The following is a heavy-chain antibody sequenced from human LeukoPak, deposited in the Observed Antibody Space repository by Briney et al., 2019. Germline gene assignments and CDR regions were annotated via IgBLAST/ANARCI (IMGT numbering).Heavy chain of an antibody. CDR2: IIPILGIA. CDR1: GGTFSSYA. Sequence: GASVKVSCKASGGTFSSYAISWVRQAPGQGLEWMGRIIPILGIANYAQKFQGRVTITADKSTSTVYMELSSLRSEDTAVYYCASPSTPTWPKFGEWYFDLWGRGTLVIVSS. J-gene: IGHJ2*01. D-gene: IGHD2-2*01. V-gene: IGHV1-69*04. CDR3: ASPSTPTWPKFGEWYFDL.